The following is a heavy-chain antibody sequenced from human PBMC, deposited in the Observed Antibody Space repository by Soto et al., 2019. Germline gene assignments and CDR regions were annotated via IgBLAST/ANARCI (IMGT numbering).Heavy chain of an antibody. V-gene: IGHV3-33*01. CDR1: GFDFHIYG. Sequence: QVQLVESGGGVVQPGRSLRLSCAASGFDFHIYGMHWVRQAPGEGLEWVGTVWYDGSRQYYADFVKGRFTISRDNSKNTLYLEMKSLKDEDTAVYYCARDNHLGYCSGGSCYGLDCWGQGTLVTVSS. D-gene: IGHD2-15*01. J-gene: IGHJ4*02. CDR2: VWYDGSRQ. CDR3: ARDNHLGYCSGGSCYGLDC.